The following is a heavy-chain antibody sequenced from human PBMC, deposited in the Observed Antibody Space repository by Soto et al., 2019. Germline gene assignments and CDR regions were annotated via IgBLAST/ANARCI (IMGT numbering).Heavy chain of an antibody. J-gene: IGHJ4*02. CDR1: GGSVSSSSYH. Sequence: QLQVQESGPGLVKPSETLSLTCTVSGGSVSSSSYHWGWIRQPPGKGLEWIGSIYYSGNTYYNPSLKSRITISVDTSKNQFSLELSSVTAAVTAVYYCARHQSSGQRDYWGQGTLVTVSS. V-gene: IGHV4-39*01. CDR2: IYYSGNT. CDR3: ARHQSSGQRDY. D-gene: IGHD6-19*01.